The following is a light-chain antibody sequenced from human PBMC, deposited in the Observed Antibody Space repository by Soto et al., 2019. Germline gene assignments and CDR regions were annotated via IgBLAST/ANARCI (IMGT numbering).Light chain of an antibody. CDR3: QQSYNSPQT. V-gene: IGKV1-39*01. CDR1: QTIMTY. Sequence: DIQMTQSPSSLSASVGDEVTITCRASQTIMTYLNWYQLKPGKPPRLLIYAASSLQSGVPSRFSGSGSGTDFTLTISSLQPEDFATYSCQQSYNSPQTFGQGTKVDI. J-gene: IGKJ1*01. CDR2: AAS.